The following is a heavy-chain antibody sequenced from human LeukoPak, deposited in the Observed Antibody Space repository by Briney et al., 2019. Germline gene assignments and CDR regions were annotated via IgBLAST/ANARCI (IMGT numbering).Heavy chain of an antibody. CDR3: ARDYADYVGYFFFDY. Sequence: GGSLRLSCAASGFTFSNYAMTWVRQAPGKGLEWVSSISGSGGTTYYADSAKGRFTISRDNSQNTLYLQMNSLRAEDTAVYYCARDYADYVGYFFFDYWGQGTLVTVSS. D-gene: IGHD4-17*01. CDR2: ISGSGGTT. V-gene: IGHV3-23*01. CDR1: GFTFSNYA. J-gene: IGHJ4*02.